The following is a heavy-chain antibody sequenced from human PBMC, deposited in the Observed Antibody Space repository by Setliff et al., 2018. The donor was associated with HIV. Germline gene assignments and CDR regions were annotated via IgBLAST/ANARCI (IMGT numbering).Heavy chain of an antibody. J-gene: IGHJ3*01. CDR2: IGGTGTTI. Sequence: GGSLRLSCAASGLIFSSYEMSWVRQAPGKGLEWVSYIGGTGTTIYYADSVKGRFTISRDNAKNSLYLQVNSLRVEDTAVYFCARDHVVNGFDVWGQGTMVTVSS. CDR3: ARDHVVNGFDV. CDR1: GLIFSSYE. V-gene: IGHV3-48*03. D-gene: IGHD1-1*01.